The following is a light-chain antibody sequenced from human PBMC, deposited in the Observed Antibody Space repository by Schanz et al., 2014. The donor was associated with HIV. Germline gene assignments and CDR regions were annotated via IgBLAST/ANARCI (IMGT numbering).Light chain of an antibody. CDR1: QSVSSN. V-gene: IGKV3-20*01. Sequence: EIVLTQSPGSLSLSPGGRATLSCRASQSVSSNLAWYQQKPGQAPRLLISGASSRATGVPDRFSGTGSGTDFTLTISRLEPEDFAVYYCQQYGGSPPYTFGQGTKLEIK. CDR3: QQYGGSPPYT. CDR2: GAS. J-gene: IGKJ2*01.